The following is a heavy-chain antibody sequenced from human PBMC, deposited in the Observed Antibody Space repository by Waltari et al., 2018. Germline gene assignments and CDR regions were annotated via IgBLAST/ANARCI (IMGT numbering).Heavy chain of an antibody. J-gene: IGHJ4*02. CDR3: TTNPPGY. CDR2: VKSDGTSP. CDR1: GSDYW. Sequence: EVQLVESGGGLVQSGGSLRLSCADSGSDYWMDWVRQAPGKGLMWVSRVKSDGTSPTYADSVKGRVTVSRDSAKNMLYLQMNSLRAEDTAVYYCTTNPPGYWGQGTLVTVSS. V-gene: IGHV3-74*01.